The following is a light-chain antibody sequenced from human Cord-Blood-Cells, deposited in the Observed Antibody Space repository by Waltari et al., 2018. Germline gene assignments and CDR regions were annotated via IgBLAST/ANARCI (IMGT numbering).Light chain of an antibody. CDR1: SSDVGSSNL. Sequence: QSALTQPASVSGSPGQSITISCTGTSSDVGSSNLVSWYQQHPGKAPKLMIYEGSKRPSGVSNRFSGSKSGNTASLTISGLQAEDEADYYCCSYAGRSTWVFGGGTKLTVL. V-gene: IGLV2-23*01. J-gene: IGLJ3*02. CDR3: CSYAGRSTWV. CDR2: EGS.